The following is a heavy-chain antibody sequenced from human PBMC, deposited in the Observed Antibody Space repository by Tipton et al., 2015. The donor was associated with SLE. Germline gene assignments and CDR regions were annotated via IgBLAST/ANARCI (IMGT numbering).Heavy chain of an antibody. V-gene: IGHV4-34*01. J-gene: IGHJ4*02. D-gene: IGHD3-3*01. CDR3: ARLYYDFWSGYSFDY. CDR2: IKPGGFT. CDR1: HESFSSYF. Sequence: LRLSCAVFHESFSSYFWNWIRQPPGKGLEWIGEIKPGGFTNYNPSLKSRVTISVDTSKNQFSLKLSSVTAADTAVYFCARLYYDFWSGYSFDYWGQGTLVTVSS.